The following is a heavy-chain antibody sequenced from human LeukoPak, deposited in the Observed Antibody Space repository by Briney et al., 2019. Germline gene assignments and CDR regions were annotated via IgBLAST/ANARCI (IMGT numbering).Heavy chain of an antibody. Sequence: ASVKVSCKASGYSFTSYDINWVRQATGQGLEWMGYMNPNSYKTGYAQKFQGRVTMTRNTSISTAYMELSSLRSKDTAVYYCTRGNNGNDYWGQGTLVTVSS. CDR3: TRGNNGNDY. J-gene: IGHJ4*02. V-gene: IGHV1-8*01. CDR1: GYSFTSYD. CDR2: MNPNSYKT. D-gene: IGHD1/OR15-1a*01.